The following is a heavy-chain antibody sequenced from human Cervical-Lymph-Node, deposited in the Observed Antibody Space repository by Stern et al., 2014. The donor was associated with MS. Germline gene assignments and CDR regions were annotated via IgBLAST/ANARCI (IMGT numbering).Heavy chain of an antibody. J-gene: IGHJ4*02. V-gene: IGHV3-48*01. CDR2: ISGSSSAI. CDR3: ATPSPSLY. Sequence: EVQLVESGGGLVQPGGSLRLSCVASGFPLSNLSMNWVRQAPGKGLEWLSYISGSSSAIPYADSVKGRFTISRDNAKNSLYLQMNSLRADDAAVYYCATPSPSLYWGQGTLVTVSS. CDR1: GFPLSNLS.